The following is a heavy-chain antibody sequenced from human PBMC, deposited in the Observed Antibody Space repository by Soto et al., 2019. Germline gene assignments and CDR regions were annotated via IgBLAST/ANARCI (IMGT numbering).Heavy chain of an antibody. CDR2: ISGSGGST. V-gene: IGHV3-23*01. CDR3: AKDPHQILGYCSGGSCYPADY. Sequence: GGSLRLSCAASGFTFSSYAMSWVRQAPGKGLEWASAISGSGGSTYYADSVKGRFTISRDNSKNTLYLQMNSLRAEDTAVYYCAKDPHQILGYCSGGSCYPADYWGQGTLVTVSS. J-gene: IGHJ4*02. D-gene: IGHD2-15*01. CDR1: GFTFSSYA.